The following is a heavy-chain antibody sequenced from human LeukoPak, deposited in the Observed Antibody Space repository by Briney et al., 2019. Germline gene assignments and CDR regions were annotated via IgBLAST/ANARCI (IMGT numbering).Heavy chain of an antibody. D-gene: IGHD3-9*01. J-gene: IGHJ4*02. CDR1: GYTFASYG. CDR2: ISAYNGNT. CDR3: AKDLPTWSILTGYYIGPNFDY. V-gene: IGHV1-18*01. Sequence: ASVKVSCKASGYTFASYGISWVRQAPGQGLEWMGWISAYNGNTNYAQKLQGRVTMTTDTSTSTAYMELRSLRSDDTAVYYCAKDLPTWSILTGYYIGPNFDYWGQGTLVTVSS.